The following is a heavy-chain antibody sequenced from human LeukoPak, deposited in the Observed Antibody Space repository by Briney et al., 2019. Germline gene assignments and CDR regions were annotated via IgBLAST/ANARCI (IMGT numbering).Heavy chain of an antibody. J-gene: IGHJ6*03. V-gene: IGHV4-34*01. CDR3: ARAAVLWWSNYMDV. CDR1: GGSFSGYY. D-gene: IGHD2-21*01. Sequence: PSETLSLTCAVYGGSFSGYYWSWIRQPPGKGLEWIGEINHSGSTNYNPSLKSRVTISVDTSKNQFSLKLSSVTAADTAVYYCARAAVLWWSNYMDVWGKGTTVTVSS. CDR2: INHSGST.